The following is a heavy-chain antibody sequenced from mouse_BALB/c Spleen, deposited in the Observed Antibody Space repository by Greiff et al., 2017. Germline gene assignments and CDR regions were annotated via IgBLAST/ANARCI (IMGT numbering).Heavy chain of an antibody. Sequence: EVQRVESGGGLVQPGGSLKLSCAASGFTFSSYGMSWVRQTPDKRLELVATINSNGGSTYYPDSVKGRFTISRDNAKNTLYLQMSSLKSEDTAMYYCAREGFYDYWVDYWGQGTSVTVSS. J-gene: IGHJ4*01. CDR1: GFTFSSYG. V-gene: IGHV5-6-3*01. D-gene: IGHD2-4*01. CDR2: INSNGGST. CDR3: AREGFYDYWVDY.